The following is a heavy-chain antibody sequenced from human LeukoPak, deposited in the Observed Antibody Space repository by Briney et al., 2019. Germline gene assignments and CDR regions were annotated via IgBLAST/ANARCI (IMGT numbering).Heavy chain of an antibody. V-gene: IGHV4-59*01. Sequence: SSETLSLTCTVSGGPISSYYWSWIRQPPGKGLEWIGYIYYSGSTNYNPSLKSRVTISVDTSKNQFSLKLSSVTAADTAVYYCARGMEAVYYYYGMDVWGQGTTVTVSS. D-gene: IGHD2-8*01. CDR2: IYYSGST. CDR1: GGPISSYY. J-gene: IGHJ6*02. CDR3: ARGMEAVYYYYGMDV.